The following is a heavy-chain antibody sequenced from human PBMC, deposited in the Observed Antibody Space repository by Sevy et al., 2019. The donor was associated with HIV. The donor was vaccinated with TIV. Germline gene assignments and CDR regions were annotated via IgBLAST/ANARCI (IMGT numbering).Heavy chain of an antibody. V-gene: IGHV1-46*01. CDR3: ARGPLYGSGNFYYFDY. CDR1: GYTFSRYY. D-gene: IGHD3-10*01. CDR2: INPSGGST. J-gene: IGHJ4*02. Sequence: ASVKVSCKASGYTFSRYYMHWVRQAPGQGLEWMGIINPSGGSTSYAQKFQGRVTMTRDTSTSTVYMELSSLRSEDTAVYYCARGPLYGSGNFYYFDYWGQGTLVTVSS.